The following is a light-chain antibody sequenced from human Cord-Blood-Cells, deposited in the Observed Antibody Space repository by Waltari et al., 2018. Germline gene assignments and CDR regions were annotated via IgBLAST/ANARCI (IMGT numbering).Light chain of an antibody. J-gene: IGLJ3*02. CDR2: GNS. CDR3: QSYDSSLCGWV. V-gene: IGLV1-40*01. CDR1: RSDLGPGSA. Sequence: QSVLTHPPSVSVAPGPRVSIPGPGRRSDLGPGSAAHWYQHLPGTAPTLLIDGNSNRPSGGPDRFSGSKSGTSASLAIPGLQAEDEADYYCQSYDSSLCGWVFGGGTKLTVL.